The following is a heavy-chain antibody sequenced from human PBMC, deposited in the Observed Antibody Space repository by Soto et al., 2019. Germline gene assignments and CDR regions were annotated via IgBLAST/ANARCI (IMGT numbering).Heavy chain of an antibody. J-gene: IGHJ4*02. CDR3: ARDGEGY. CDR1: GFTFSSYW. D-gene: IGHD2-21*01. CDR2: INTDGSAT. Sequence: GGSLRLSCAASGFTFSSYWMHWVRHVPGKGLVWVSRINTDGSATNYADSVKGRFTVSRDNAKNTQYLQMNSLRAEDTAVYYCARDGEGYWGQGTLVTVSS. V-gene: IGHV3-74*01.